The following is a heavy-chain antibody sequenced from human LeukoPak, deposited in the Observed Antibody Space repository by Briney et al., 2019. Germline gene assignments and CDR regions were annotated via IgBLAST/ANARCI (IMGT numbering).Heavy chain of an antibody. Sequence: GGSLILSCAASGFTFSSYDMSWVRQAPGKGLEWVSAISGSGGSTYYADSVKGRFTISRDNSKNTLYPQMNSLRAEDTAVYYCAKSETYYYGSAIDYFDYWGQGTLVTVSS. CDR3: AKSETYYYGSAIDYFDY. CDR2: ISGSGGST. J-gene: IGHJ4*02. D-gene: IGHD3-10*01. CDR1: GFTFSSYD. V-gene: IGHV3-23*01.